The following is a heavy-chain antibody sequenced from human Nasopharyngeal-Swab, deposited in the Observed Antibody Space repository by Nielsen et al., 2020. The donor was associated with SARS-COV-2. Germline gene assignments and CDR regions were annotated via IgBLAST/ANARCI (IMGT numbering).Heavy chain of an antibody. CDR3: AKDLQKWLVLGGYYYYNMDV. J-gene: IGHJ6*02. CDR2: ISGSGGST. D-gene: IGHD6-19*01. CDR1: GFTFSSYA. V-gene: IGHV3-23*01. Sequence: GVLKISCAASGFTFSSYAMSWVRQAPGKGLEWVSSISGSGGSTYYAHSVKGRFTISRDNSKNTLYLQMNSLRAEDTAVYYCAKDLQKWLVLGGYYYYNMDVWGQGTTVTVSS.